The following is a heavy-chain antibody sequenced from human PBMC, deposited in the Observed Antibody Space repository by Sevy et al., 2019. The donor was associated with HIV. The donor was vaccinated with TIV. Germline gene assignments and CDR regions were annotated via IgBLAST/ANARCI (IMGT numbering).Heavy chain of an antibody. D-gene: IGHD2-15*01. J-gene: IGHJ4*02. CDR1: GYTFNNYI. V-gene: IGHV1-3*04. CDR3: ARDFCSGGSCYSAFVY. CDR2: VNTASGDT. Sequence: ASVKVSCKGSGYTFNNYIIYWVRQAPGQSLEWMGWVNTASGDTKYSQKFQGRVIITTDTSARTVYMELNNLRSEDTAFYFFARDFCSGGSCYSAFVYWGQGTLVTVSS.